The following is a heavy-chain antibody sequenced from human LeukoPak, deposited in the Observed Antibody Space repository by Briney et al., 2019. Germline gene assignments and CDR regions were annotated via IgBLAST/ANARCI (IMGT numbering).Heavy chain of an antibody. Sequence: SETLSLTCTVSGGSISSYYWSWVRQPPGKGLEWSGYIYYSGSTNYNPSLKSRGTISVDTSNNQFSLKLSSVTAADTAVYYCAREIRFCRSSTRCYRLYAFALWGQGTMVTVSS. CDR2: IYYSGST. V-gene: IGHV4-59*01. D-gene: IGHD2-2*01. CDR3: AREIRFCRSSTRCYRLYAFAL. J-gene: IGHJ3*01. CDR1: GGSISSYY.